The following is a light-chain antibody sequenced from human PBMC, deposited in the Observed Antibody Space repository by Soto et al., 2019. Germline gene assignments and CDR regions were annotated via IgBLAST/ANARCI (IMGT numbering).Light chain of an antibody. V-gene: IGKV3-15*01. Sequence: EIVMTQSPATLSVSPGERATLSCRASQSISNNLAWYQQQPGQTPRLLIYGASTTATGIPARFSGSGTGTEFTLTIRSLQSEDFAVYYCLHYHEWPRWTCGQGNKGDIK. CDR2: GAS. J-gene: IGKJ1*01. CDR3: LHYHEWPRWT. CDR1: QSISNN.